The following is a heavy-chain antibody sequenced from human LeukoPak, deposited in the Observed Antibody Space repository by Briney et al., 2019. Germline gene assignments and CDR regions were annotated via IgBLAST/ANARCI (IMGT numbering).Heavy chain of an antibody. Sequence: GGSLRLSCAASGFTFKNAWMSWVRQAPGKGLEWIGRIKSKTDGETTNYAEPVRGRFTISRDDSKSAVYLQMNSLKIEDTAVYYCTTDLGTYYHGSQRLIPIDYWGQGTLVTVSS. V-gene: IGHV3-15*01. D-gene: IGHD3-10*01. CDR2: IKSKTDGETT. J-gene: IGHJ4*02. CDR1: GFTFKNAW. CDR3: TTDLGTYYHGSQRLIPIDY.